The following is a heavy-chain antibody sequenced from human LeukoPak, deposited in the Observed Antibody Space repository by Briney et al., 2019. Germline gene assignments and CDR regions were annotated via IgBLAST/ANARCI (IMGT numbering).Heavy chain of an antibody. D-gene: IGHD5-12*01. Sequence: SETLPLTCTVSGGSITSKTYYWGWIPQPPGKGLQWIGNIYYTVSTYYNPSLKSRVTISVDTSTNQFSLKLKSVTAADTAVYYCARSPGWSGYDHLYYYYYMDVWGKGTTVTISS. CDR1: GGSITSKTYY. CDR2: IYYTVST. CDR3: ARSPGWSGYDHLYYYYYMDV. V-gene: IGHV4-39*07. J-gene: IGHJ6*03.